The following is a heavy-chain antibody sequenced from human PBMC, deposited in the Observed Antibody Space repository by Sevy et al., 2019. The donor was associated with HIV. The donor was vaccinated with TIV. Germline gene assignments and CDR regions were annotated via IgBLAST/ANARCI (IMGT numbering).Heavy chain of an antibody. CDR1: GFTFSSHS. D-gene: IGHD3-16*02. V-gene: IGHV3-21*01. CDR3: ARDDYVWGNSRWTNWFDP. CDR2: ISSTSGHI. Sequence: GGSLRLSCAASGFTFSSHSMNWVRQAPGKGLEWVSSISSTSGHIYYSDSVKGRFTISRDNSKNSVYLQMNSLRAEDTAVYYCARDDYVWGNSRWTNWFDPWGQGTLVTVSS. J-gene: IGHJ5*02.